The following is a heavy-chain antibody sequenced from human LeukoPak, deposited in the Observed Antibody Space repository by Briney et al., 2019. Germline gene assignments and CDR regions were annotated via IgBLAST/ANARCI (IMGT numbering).Heavy chain of an antibody. CDR2: VNPGGTSA. CDR1: GDTFISYY. J-gene: IGHJ4*02. Sequence: ASVKVSCKASGDTFISYYVHWVRQAPGQGLEWMGLVNPGGTSATYAQTLQGRVTMTRDTSTSTVYMQLSSLKSEDTAVYYCATAVTPGHYFDHWGQGTLVTVSS. D-gene: IGHD4-17*01. CDR3: ATAVTPGHYFDH. V-gene: IGHV1-46*04.